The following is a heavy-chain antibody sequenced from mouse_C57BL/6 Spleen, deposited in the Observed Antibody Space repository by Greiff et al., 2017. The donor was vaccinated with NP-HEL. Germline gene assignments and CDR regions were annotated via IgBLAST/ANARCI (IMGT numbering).Heavy chain of an antibody. CDR3: ATLDSSGYVGFAY. Sequence: EVKLMESGPGLVKPSQSLSLTCSVTGYSITSGYYWNWIRQFPGNKLEWMGYISYDGSNNYNPSLKNRISITRDTSKNQFFLKLNSVTTEDTATYYCATLDSSGYVGFAYWGQGTLVTVSA. CDR2: ISYDGSN. J-gene: IGHJ3*01. D-gene: IGHD3-2*02. CDR1: GYSITSGYY. V-gene: IGHV3-6*01.